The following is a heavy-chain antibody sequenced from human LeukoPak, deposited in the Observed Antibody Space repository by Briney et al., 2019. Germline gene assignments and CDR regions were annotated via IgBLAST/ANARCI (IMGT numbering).Heavy chain of an antibody. V-gene: IGHV4-34*01. D-gene: IGHD2-2*01. CDR2: INHSGST. CDR1: GGSFSGYY. CDR3: ARHWAYYCSSTSCEDY. Sequence: PSETLSLTCAVYGGSFSGYYWSWIRQPPGKGLEWIGEINHSGSTNHNPSLKSRVTISVDTSKNQFSLKLSSVTAADTAVYYCARHWAYYCSSTSCEDYWGQGTLVTVSS. J-gene: IGHJ4*02.